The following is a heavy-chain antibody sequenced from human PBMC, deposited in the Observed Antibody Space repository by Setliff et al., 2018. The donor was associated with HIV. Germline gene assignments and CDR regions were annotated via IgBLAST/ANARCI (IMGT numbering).Heavy chain of an antibody. Sequence: GGSLRLSCAASGFTFSSYAMHWVRQAPGKGLEWVAVISYDGSNKYYADSVKGRFTISRDNSKNTRYLQMNSLRGEDTAVYYCARAQGEYYYDSSGRALDYWGQGTLVTVSS. D-gene: IGHD3-22*01. CDR1: GFTFSSYA. CDR3: ARAQGEYYYDSSGRALDY. J-gene: IGHJ4*02. V-gene: IGHV3-30*04. CDR2: ISYDGSNK.